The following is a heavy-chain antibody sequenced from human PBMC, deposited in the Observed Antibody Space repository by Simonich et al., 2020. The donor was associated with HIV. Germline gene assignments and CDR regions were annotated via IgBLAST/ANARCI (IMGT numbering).Heavy chain of an antibody. CDR3: ARGFYQRLYYFDY. D-gene: IGHD2-2*01. CDR2: INHSGST. Sequence: QVQLQQWGAGLLKPSETLSLTCAVYGGSFSGYSRSWIRQPPGKGLEWIGEINHSGSTNYNPSLKSRVTISVDTSKNQFSLKLSSVTAADTAVYYCARGFYQRLYYFDYWGQGTLVTVSS. CDR1: GGSFSGYS. J-gene: IGHJ4*02. V-gene: IGHV4-34*01.